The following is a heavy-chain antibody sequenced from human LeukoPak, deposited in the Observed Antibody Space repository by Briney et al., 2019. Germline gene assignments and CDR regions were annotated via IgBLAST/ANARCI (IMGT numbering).Heavy chain of an antibody. CDR3: ARDPLLTMVRGVLDY. CDR1: GFTFSSYG. CDR2: IWYDGSNK. D-gene: IGHD3-10*01. J-gene: IGHJ4*02. V-gene: IGHV3-33*01. Sequence: PGGSLRLSCAASGFTFSSYGMHWVRQAPGKGLEWVAVIWYDGSNKYYADSVKGRFTISRDNSKNTLYLQMNSLRAEDTAVYYCARDPLLTMVRGVLDYWGQGTLVTVSS.